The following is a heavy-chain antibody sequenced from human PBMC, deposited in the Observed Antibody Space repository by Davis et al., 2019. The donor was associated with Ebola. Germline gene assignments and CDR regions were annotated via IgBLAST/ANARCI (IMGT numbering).Heavy chain of an antibody. D-gene: IGHD1-26*01. CDR2: INPNSGGT. V-gene: IGHV1-2*04. CDR3: ARGGGSSKRTMGY. CDR1: GGTFSSYA. Sequence: ASVKVSCKASGGTFSSYAISWVRQAPGQGLEWMGWINPNSGGTNYAQKFQGWVTMTRDTSISTAYMELSRLRSDDTAVYYCARGGGSSKRTMGYWGQGTLVTVSS. J-gene: IGHJ4*02.